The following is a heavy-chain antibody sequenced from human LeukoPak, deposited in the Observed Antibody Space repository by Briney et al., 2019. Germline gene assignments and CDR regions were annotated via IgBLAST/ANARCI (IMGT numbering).Heavy chain of an antibody. CDR3: AGKRITIFGVVASYYFDY. V-gene: IGHV3-20*04. J-gene: IGHJ4*02. CDR1: GFTFDDYG. CDR2: INWNGGST. Sequence: GGSLRLSCAASGFTFDDYGMSWVRQAPGKGLEWVSGINWNGGSTGYADSVKGRFTISRDNAKNSLYLQMNSLRAEDTALYYCAGKRITIFGVVASYYFDYWGQGTLVTVSS. D-gene: IGHD3-3*01.